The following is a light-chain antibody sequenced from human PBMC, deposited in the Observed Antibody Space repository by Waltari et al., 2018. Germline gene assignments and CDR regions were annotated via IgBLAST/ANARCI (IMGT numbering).Light chain of an antibody. CDR2: DVS. V-gene: IGLV2-11*01. CDR3: CSYAGSYTWV. CDR1: SSDIGAYNL. J-gene: IGLJ1*01. Sequence: QSALTQPRSVSGSPGQSVTISCTGTSSDIGAYNLVSWSQQHPGKAPKLIISDVSKRPSGVPYRFAGSKSGNTASLTISGRQAEDEADYYCCSYAGSYTWVFGTGTRVTVL.